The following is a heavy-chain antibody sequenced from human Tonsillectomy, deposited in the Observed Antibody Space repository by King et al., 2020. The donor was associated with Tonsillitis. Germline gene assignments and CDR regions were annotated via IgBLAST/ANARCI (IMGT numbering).Heavy chain of an antibody. CDR3: ARGGGDFGEFFDY. J-gene: IGHJ4*02. D-gene: IGHD3-10*01. CDR2: IIPVYATA. CDR1: GGTFSTYN. V-gene: IGHV1-69*01. Sequence: VQLVRSGAEVRKPGSSVKVSCRASGGTFSTYNINWVRQAPGQGLEWMGGIIPVYATANYAQKFQGKVTITADDSTRTAYLELSGLRSEDTAVYYCARGGGDFGEFFDYWGQGTLVTVSS.